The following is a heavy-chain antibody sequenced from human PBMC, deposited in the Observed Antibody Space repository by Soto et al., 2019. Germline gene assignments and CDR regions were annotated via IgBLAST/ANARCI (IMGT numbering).Heavy chain of an antibody. J-gene: IGHJ4*02. D-gene: IGHD2-2*01. CDR3: AKGAASNIVVVGPNFDY. V-gene: IGHV3-23*01. CDR1: GFTFSSYA. CDR2: TSGSGGST. Sequence: PGGSLRLSCAASGFTFSSYAMSWVRQAPGKGLEWVSATSGSGGSTYYADSVKGRFTISRDNSKNTLYLQMNSLRAEDTAVYYCAKGAASNIVVVGPNFDYWGQGTLVTVSS.